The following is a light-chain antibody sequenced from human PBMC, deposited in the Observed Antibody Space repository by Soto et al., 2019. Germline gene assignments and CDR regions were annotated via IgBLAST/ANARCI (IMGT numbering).Light chain of an antibody. V-gene: IGKV3-11*01. Sequence: EIVLTQSPATLSLSPGERSTLSCRASQSFSSYLAWYQQKPGQAPRLLISDSSNRATGIPARFSGCGSGTNFTLTISSLEPEDFAVYYCQHRSSWPRLSFGGGTKVEIK. CDR1: QSFSSY. CDR2: DSS. J-gene: IGKJ4*01. CDR3: QHRSSWPRLS.